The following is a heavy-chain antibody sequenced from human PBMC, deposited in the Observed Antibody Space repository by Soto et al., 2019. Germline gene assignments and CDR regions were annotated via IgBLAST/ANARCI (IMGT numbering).Heavy chain of an antibody. Sequence: GASVKVSCKASGCTFSSYAISWVRQAPGQGLEWMGGIIPIFGTANYAQKFQGRVTITADESTSTAYMELSSLRSEDTAVYYCAGNYDSSGYYYGPFDYWGQGTLVTVSS. D-gene: IGHD3-22*01. CDR3: AGNYDSSGYYYGPFDY. V-gene: IGHV1-69*13. CDR1: GCTFSSYA. CDR2: IIPIFGTA. J-gene: IGHJ4*02.